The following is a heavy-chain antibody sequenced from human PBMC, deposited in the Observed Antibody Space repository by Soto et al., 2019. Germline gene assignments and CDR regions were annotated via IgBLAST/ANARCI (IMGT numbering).Heavy chain of an antibody. CDR1: GFTFSSYA. J-gene: IGHJ5*02. CDR2: ISGSGGST. V-gene: IGHV3-23*01. CDR3: AKNGGYCRSTSCYSAPPGWFDP. D-gene: IGHD2-2*01. Sequence: GGSLRLSCAASGFTFSSYAMSWVRQAPGKGLEWVSAISGSGGSTYYADSVKGRFTISRDNSKNTLYLQMNSLRAEDTAVYYCAKNGGYCRSTSCYSAPPGWFDPWGQGTLVTVSS.